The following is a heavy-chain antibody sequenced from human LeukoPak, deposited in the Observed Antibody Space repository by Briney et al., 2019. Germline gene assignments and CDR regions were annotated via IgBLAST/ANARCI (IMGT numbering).Heavy chain of an antibody. CDR2: IYSGGST. V-gene: IGHV3-66*01. J-gene: IGHJ4*02. CDR3: ARGILTMFYFDY. CDR1: GFTVSNNY. Sequence: GGSLRLSCAASGFTVSNNYMTWARQAPGKGLEWVSVIYSGGSTYYADSVKGRFTISRDNSKNTLYLQMNSLRAEDTAVYYCARGILTMFYFDYWGQGTLVTVSS. D-gene: IGHD3-10*02.